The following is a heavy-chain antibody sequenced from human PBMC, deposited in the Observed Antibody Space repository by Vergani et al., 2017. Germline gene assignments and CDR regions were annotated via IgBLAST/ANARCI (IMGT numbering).Heavy chain of an antibody. CDR2: INTNTGNP. D-gene: IGHD3-9*01. Sequence: QVQLVQSGSELKKPGASVKVFCKASGYTFTSYAMNWVRQAPGQGLEWMGWINTNTGNPTYAQGFTGRFVFSLDTSVSTAYLQISSLKAEDTAVYYCARDFVVYDILTGSYYYYGMDVWGQGTTVTVSS. CDR1: GYTFTSYA. CDR3: ARDFVVYDILTGSYYYYGMDV. J-gene: IGHJ6*02. V-gene: IGHV7-4-1*02.